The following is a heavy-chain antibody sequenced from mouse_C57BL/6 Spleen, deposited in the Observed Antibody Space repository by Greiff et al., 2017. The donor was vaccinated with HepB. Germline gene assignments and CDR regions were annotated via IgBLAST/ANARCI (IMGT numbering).Heavy chain of an antibody. CDR1: GYAFSSSW. CDR3: ANSNPLTD. D-gene: IGHD2-5*01. J-gene: IGHJ2*01. V-gene: IGHV1-82*01. CDR2: IYPGDGDT. Sequence: VQLQQSGPELVKPGASVKISCKASGYAFSSSWMNWVKQRPGKGLEWIGRIYPGDGDTNYNGKFKGKATLTADKSSSTAYMHVSSLTSEDSAVYFCANSNPLTDWGQGTTLTVSS.